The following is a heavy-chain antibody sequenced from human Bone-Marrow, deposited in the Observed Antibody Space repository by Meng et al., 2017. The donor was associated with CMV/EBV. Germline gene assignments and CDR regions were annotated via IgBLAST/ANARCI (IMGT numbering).Heavy chain of an antibody. CDR3: ARAPRGSPGNY. CDR1: GFTFSSYD. J-gene: IGHJ4*02. Sequence: GESLKISCAASGFTFSSYDMHWVRQATGKGLEWVSAIGTAGDTYYPGSVKGRFTISRENAKNSLYLQMNSLRAEDTAVYYCARAPRGSPGNYWGQGTLVTVSS. D-gene: IGHD1-26*01. V-gene: IGHV3-13*01. CDR2: IGTAGDT.